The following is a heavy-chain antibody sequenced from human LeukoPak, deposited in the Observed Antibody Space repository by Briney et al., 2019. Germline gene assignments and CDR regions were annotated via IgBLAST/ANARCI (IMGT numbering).Heavy chain of an antibody. J-gene: IGHJ3*02. CDR3: ARQKCTSTSCLTKNAFDI. Sequence: SETLSLTCTVSGGSISSYYWSWVRQPPGKSLEWIGYIYTSGSTNYNPSLKSRVTISVDTSKNQFSLDLSSVTAADTAVYYCARQKCTSTSCLTKNAFDIWGQGTMVTVSS. CDR1: GGSISSYY. CDR2: IYTSGST. V-gene: IGHV4-4*09. D-gene: IGHD2-2*01.